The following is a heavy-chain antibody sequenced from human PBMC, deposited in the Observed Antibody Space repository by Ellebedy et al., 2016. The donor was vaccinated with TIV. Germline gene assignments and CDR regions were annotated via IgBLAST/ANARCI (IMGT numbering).Heavy chain of an antibody. CDR1: GFTFTDYA. J-gene: IGHJ4*02. CDR2: ISGSGGST. Sequence: GESLKISCAPSGFTFTDYAMTWVRQAPGKGLEWVAAISGSGGSTYYADSVKGRFTISRDNSKNTLYLQMNSLRAEDTAVYYCAKDVGFGWPGDYWGQGTLVTVSS. D-gene: IGHD3-16*01. CDR3: AKDVGFGWPGDY. V-gene: IGHV3-23*01.